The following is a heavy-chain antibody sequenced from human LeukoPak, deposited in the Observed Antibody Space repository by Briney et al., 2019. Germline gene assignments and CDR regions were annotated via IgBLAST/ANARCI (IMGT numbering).Heavy chain of an antibody. V-gene: IGHV4-34*01. CDR2: INHSGST. CDR1: GGSFSGYY. D-gene: IGHD3-10*01. Sequence: PSETLSLTCAVYGGSFSGYYWSWIRQPPGKGLEWIGEINHSGSTNYNPSLKSRVTISVDTSKNQFSLKLSSVTAADTAVYYCARHGTLHYYGSGSYYPPNWFDPWGQGTLVTVSS. CDR3: ARHGTLHYYGSGSYYPPNWFDP. J-gene: IGHJ5*02.